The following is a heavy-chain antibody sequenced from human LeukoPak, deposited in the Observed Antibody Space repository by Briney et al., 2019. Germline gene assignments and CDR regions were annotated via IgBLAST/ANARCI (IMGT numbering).Heavy chain of an antibody. J-gene: IGHJ6*03. D-gene: IGHD3-22*01. CDR3: ARGCRPYYYDSSGPTYYYYMDV. Sequence: VASLKVSCKASGYTFTSYDINWVRQATGQGLEWMGWMNPNSRNTGYAQKFQGRVTMTRNTSISTAYMELSSLRSEDTAVYYCARGCRPYYYDSSGPTYYYYMDVWGKGTTVTVSS. V-gene: IGHV1-8*01. CDR2: MNPNSRNT. CDR1: GYTFTSYD.